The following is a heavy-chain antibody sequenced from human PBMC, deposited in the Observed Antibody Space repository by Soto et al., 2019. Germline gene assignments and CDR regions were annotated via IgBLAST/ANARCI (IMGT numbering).Heavy chain of an antibody. CDR2: ISTTSRYI. J-gene: IGHJ4*02. CDR3: ARELGRGHFDY. V-gene: IGHV3-21*01. Sequence: EVQLVESGGGLVNPGGSLRLSCAASGFTFSNYNMNWVRLAPGKGLEWVSCISTTSRYIYFADSVKGRFTISRDNAQGALYLQMSSLRAEDTAVYYCARELGRGHFDYWGQGTLVTASS. D-gene: IGHD3-10*01. CDR1: GFTFSNYN.